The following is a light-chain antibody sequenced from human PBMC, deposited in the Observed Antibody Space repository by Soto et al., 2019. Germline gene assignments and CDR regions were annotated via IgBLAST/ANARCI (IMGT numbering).Light chain of an antibody. J-gene: IGKJ1*01. CDR3: QQYNNWPRT. V-gene: IGKV3-15*01. CDR2: GPS. CDR1: QSVSYN. Sequence: EFVLTQSPATLSVSPGERATLSCRASQSVSYNLAWYQHKPGQAPRLLIYGPSTRATGIPARFSGSGSGTEFTLTISSLQSEDFALYYCQQYNNWPRTFGQGTKVDIK.